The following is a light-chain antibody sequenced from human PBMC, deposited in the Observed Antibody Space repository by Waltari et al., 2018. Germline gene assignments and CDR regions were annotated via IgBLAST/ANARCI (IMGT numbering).Light chain of an antibody. CDR2: DVT. J-gene: IGLJ3*02. V-gene: IGLV2-11*01. CDR1: GSDVGDFNS. Sequence: QSALTQPRSVSGSPGQSVTISCAGTGSDVGDFNSVSWYQQPPGKAPQLVILDVTKPPSGGPDLFSGSKAGTSASLIVSGPPAEDEADYYCCSYSSIWVFGGGTKLTVL. CDR3: CSYSSIWV.